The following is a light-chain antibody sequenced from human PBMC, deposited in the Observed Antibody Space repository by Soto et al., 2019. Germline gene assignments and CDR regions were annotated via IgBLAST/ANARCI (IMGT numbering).Light chain of an antibody. V-gene: IGKV3-15*01. CDR2: SAS. CDR1: QSISTE. Sequence: ETVMTQSPATLSVSPGERDTLSCRASQSISTELAWYQQKPGQPPRLLIYSASTRATGVPARFTGSGSGSEFTLTISGLQSEDFAVYYCQQGHNWPLTFGQGTRLEI. CDR3: QQGHNWPLT. J-gene: IGKJ2*01.